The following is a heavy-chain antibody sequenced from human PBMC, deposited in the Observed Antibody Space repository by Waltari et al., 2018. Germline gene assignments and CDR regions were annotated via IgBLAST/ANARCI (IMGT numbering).Heavy chain of an antibody. CDR2: INAGNGNT. CDR3: ARRWELLMYFDY. Sequence: QVQLVQSGAEVKKPGASVKVSCKASGYTFTSYAMHWVRQAPGQRLEWMGWINAGNGNTKYSQKFQGRVTITRDTSASTAYMELSSLRSEDTAVYYCARRWELLMYFDYWGHGTLVTVSS. V-gene: IGHV1-3*01. D-gene: IGHD1-26*01. CDR1: GYTFTSYA. J-gene: IGHJ4*01.